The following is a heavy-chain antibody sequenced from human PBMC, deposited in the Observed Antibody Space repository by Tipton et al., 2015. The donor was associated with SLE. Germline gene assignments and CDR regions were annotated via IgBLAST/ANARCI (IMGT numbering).Heavy chain of an antibody. J-gene: IGHJ3*02. CDR1: GFIFSSYS. D-gene: IGHD3-16*02. V-gene: IGHV3-7*04. CDR2: IKQDGSEK. Sequence: SLRLSCAASGFIFSSYSMNWVRQAPGKGLEWVANIKQDGSEKYYVDSVKGRFTISRDNAKNSLYLQMNSLRAEDTAVYYCAGELSLPFDIWGQGTMVTVSS. CDR3: AGELSLPFDI.